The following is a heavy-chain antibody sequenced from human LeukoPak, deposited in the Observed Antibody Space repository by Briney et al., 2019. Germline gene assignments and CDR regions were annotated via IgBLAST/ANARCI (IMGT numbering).Heavy chain of an antibody. CDR1: GGSISSSSYY. D-gene: IGHD5-18*01. V-gene: IGHV4-39*01. J-gene: IGHJ4*02. CDR2: IYYSGST. CDR3: AGPGYSYGQGLFDY. Sequence: SETLSLTCTVSGGSISSSSYYWGWIRQPPGKGLEWIGSIYYSGSTYYNPSLKSRVTISVDTSKNQFSLKLSSVTAADTAVYYCAGPGYSYGQGLFDYWGQGTLVTVPS.